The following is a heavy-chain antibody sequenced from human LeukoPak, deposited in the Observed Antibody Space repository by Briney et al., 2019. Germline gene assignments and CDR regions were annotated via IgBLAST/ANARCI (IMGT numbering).Heavy chain of an antibody. CDR3: AKDKEKYNYGREMDY. D-gene: IGHD5-18*01. Sequence: QSGGSLRLSCAASGFTFSNYGMHWVRQAPGKGLEWVAVISYDGGNEYYADSVKGRFTISRDNSKNTLYLQMDSLRAEDTAVYYCAKDKEKYNYGREMDYWGQGTLVTVSS. CDR2: ISYDGGNE. CDR1: GFTFSNYG. V-gene: IGHV3-30*18. J-gene: IGHJ4*02.